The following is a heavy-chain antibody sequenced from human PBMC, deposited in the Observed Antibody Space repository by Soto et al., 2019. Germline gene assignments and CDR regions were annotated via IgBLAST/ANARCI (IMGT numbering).Heavy chain of an antibody. CDR2: ISSSSSYI. V-gene: IGHV3-21*01. J-gene: IGHJ3*02. Sequence: GGSLRLSCAASGFTFSSYSMNWVRQAPGKGLEWVSSISSSSSYIYYADSVKGRFTIARDKAKNSLYLQMNSLRAEDTTVYYCARAYCGGDCYSAFDIWGQGTMVTVSS. D-gene: IGHD2-21*02. CDR3: ARAYCGGDCYSAFDI. CDR1: GFTFSSYS.